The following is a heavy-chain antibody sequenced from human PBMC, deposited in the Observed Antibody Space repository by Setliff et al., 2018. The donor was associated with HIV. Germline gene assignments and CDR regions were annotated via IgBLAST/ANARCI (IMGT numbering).Heavy chain of an antibody. V-gene: IGHV4-59*11. CDR3: AKGAGFYGDYTFDY. CDR1: GASITSHY. CDR2: IYSTGST. Sequence: PSETLSLTCTVSGASITSHYWSWIRQFPGRELEWIGYIYSTGSTNYNPSLQSRVSISMDASKNKFSLKVTSVTSADTAVYYCAKGAGFYGDYTFDYWGQGNLVTVSS. D-gene: IGHD4-17*01. J-gene: IGHJ4*02.